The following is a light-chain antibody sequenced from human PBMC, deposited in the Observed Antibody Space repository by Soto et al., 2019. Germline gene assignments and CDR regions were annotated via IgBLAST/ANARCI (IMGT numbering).Light chain of an antibody. Sequence: DIQMTQSPSSLSASVGDRVTITFRASQTISNYLNWYQQKGGKAPKLLIYCASSLQTGVPPRFSGSRSGTDFTLTISSLQPEDFATYYCQQSYSTPLTFGGGTKVDIK. V-gene: IGKV1-39*01. CDR3: QQSYSTPLT. J-gene: IGKJ4*01. CDR2: CAS. CDR1: QTISNY.